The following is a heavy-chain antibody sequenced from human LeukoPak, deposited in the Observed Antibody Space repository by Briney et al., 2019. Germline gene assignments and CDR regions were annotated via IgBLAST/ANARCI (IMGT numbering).Heavy chain of an antibody. CDR1: GYTFTSYG. CDR2: ISAYNGNT. D-gene: IGHD3-3*01. Sequence: ASVKVSCKASGYTFTSYGISWVRQAPGQGLEWMGWISAYNGNTNYAQKLQGRVTMTTDTSTSTAYMELRSLRSDDTAVYYCASGRAYYDFWSGYRANWFDPWGQGTLVTVSS. J-gene: IGHJ5*02. CDR3: ASGRAYYDFWSGYRANWFDP. V-gene: IGHV1-18*01.